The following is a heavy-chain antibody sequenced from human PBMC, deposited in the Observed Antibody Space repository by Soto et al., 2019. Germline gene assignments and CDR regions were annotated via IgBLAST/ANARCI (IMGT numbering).Heavy chain of an antibody. V-gene: IGHV4-39*01. D-gene: IGHD2-15*01. CDR3: ARHVDWFDP. CDR2: IYYSGST. J-gene: IGHJ5*02. Sequence: SETLSLTCTVSGGSISSSSYYWGWIRQPPGKGLEWIGSIYYSGSTYYNPSLKSRVTVSVDTSKNQFSLKLSSVTAADTAVYYCARHVDWFDPWGQGTLVTVSS. CDR1: GGSISSSSYY.